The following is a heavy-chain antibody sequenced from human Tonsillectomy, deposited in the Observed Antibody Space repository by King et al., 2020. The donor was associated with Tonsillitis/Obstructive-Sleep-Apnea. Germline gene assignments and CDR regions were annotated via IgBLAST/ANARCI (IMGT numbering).Heavy chain of an antibody. D-gene: IGHD2-2*02. CDR1: GGSFSGYY. J-gene: IGHJ5*02. CDR3: ARGPTRYCSSTSCYSS. Sequence: VQLQQWGAGLLKPSETLSLTCAVYGGSFSGYYWSWIRQPPGKGLEWIGEINHSGSTNYNPSLKSRVTISVDTSKNQFSLKLSYVTAADTAVYYCARGPTRYCSSTSCYSSWGQGTLVTVSS. V-gene: IGHV4-34*01. CDR2: INHSGST.